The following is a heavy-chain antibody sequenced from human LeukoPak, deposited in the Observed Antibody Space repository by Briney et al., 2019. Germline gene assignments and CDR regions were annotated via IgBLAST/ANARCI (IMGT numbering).Heavy chain of an antibody. J-gene: IGHJ6*03. CDR1: GYTFTSYA. Sequence: ASVKVSCKASGYTFTSYAMNWVRQAPGQGLEWMGWINPNSGGTNYAQKFQGRVTMTRDTSISTAYMELSRLRSDDTAVYYCARDGYGDYSYYYYYYMDVWGKGTTVTISS. CDR3: ARDGYGDYSYYYYYYMDV. V-gene: IGHV1-2*02. CDR2: INPNSGGT. D-gene: IGHD4-17*01.